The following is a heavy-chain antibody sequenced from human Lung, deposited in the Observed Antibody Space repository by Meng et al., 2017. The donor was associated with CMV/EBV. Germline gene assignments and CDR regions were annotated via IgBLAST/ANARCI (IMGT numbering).Heavy chain of an antibody. J-gene: IGHJ4*02. D-gene: IGHD6-13*01. Sequence: QVQLQQWGAGLWKPAXTLPLTCAVYGGSFSGYYWSWIRQPPGKGLEWIGEINHSGSTNYNPYLKSRVTISVDTSKNQFSLKLSSVTAADTAVYYCATRGGIAAAGEDYWGQGTLVNVSS. CDR3: ATRGGIAAAGEDY. CDR2: INHSGST. CDR1: GGSFSGYY. V-gene: IGHV4-34*01.